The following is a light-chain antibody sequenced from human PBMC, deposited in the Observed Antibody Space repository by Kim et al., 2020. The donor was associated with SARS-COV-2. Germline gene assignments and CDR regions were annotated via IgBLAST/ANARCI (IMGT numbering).Light chain of an antibody. J-gene: IGLJ3*02. Sequence: QSALTQPPSVSGSPGQSITISCTGTSDDIGIYTYVSWYQQHPGKVPRLMIYDVANRPSGVSNRFSGSLSGNTASLTISGLQAEDEADYYCCSYTTTNSPNWVFVGGTQLTIL. CDR1: SDDIGIYTY. CDR3: CSYTTTNSPNWV. V-gene: IGLV2-14*03. CDR2: DVA.